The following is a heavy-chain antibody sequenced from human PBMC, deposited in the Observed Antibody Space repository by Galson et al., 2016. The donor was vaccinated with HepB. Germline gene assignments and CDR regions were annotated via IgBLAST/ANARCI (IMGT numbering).Heavy chain of an antibody. J-gene: IGHJ4*02. CDR3: EAVSSSSGEDFDY. V-gene: IGHV3-21*01. D-gene: IGHD6-6*01. CDR1: GFTFSSYS. Sequence: SLRLSCAASGFTFSSYSMRWVRQAPGKGLEWVSSISSSSSYIYYADSVQGRFTISRDNAKNSLYLQMNSLRAEDTAVYYCEAVSSSSGEDFDYWGQGTLVTVSS. CDR2: ISSSSSYI.